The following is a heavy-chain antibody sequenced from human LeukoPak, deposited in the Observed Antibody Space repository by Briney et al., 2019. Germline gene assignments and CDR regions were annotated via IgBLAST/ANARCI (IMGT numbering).Heavy chain of an antibody. J-gene: IGHJ6*03. CDR2: IYPVDSDT. V-gene: IGHV5-51*01. Sequence: GESLKISCKGSGYSFTNYWIGWVRQMPGKGLQWMGIIYPVDSDTRYSPSFQGQVTVSADKSISTAYLQWSSLKASDTAMYYCARARYCSSASCPSPYYYYYMDVWGKGTSITVSS. CDR1: GYSFTNYW. D-gene: IGHD2-2*01. CDR3: ARARYCSSASCPSPYYYYYMDV.